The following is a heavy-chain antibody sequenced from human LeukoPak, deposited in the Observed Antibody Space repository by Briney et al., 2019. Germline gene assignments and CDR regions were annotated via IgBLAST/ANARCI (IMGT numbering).Heavy chain of an antibody. Sequence: GGSLRLSCAASGFTVSSNYMSWVRQAPGKGLEWVSVIYSGGSTYYADSVKGRFTISRDNSKNTLYLQMNSLRAEDTAVYYCARAYCSSTSCYCWYFDLWGRGTLVTVSS. CDR1: GFTVSSNY. CDR3: ARAYCSSTSCYCWYFDL. CDR2: IYSGGST. D-gene: IGHD2-2*01. J-gene: IGHJ2*01. V-gene: IGHV3-53*01.